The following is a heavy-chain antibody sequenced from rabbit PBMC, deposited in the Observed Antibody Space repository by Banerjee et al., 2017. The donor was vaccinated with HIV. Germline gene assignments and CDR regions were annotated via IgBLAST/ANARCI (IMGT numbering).Heavy chain of an antibody. CDR3: ARDLAGVIGWNFNL. Sequence: QEHLEESGGDLVKPEGSLTLTCTASGFSFSNKYVMCWVRQAPGKGLELIACIYSSNGDKWYASWVNGRFTISRSTSLNTVDLKMSSLTVADTATYFCARDLAGVIGWNFNLWGQGTLVTVS. CDR1: GFSFSNKYV. D-gene: IGHD4-1*01. J-gene: IGHJ4*01. CDR2: IYSSNGDK. V-gene: IGHV1S43*01.